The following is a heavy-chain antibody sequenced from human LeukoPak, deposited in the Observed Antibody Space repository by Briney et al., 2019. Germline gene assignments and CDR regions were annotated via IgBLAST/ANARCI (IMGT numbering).Heavy chain of an antibody. Sequence: ASVKVSCKASGYTFTGYYMHWVRQAPGQGLEWMGWINPNSGGTNYAQKFQGWVTMTRDTSISTAYMELSRLRPGDTALYYCAKVGSRYIWGTPQWPFDIWGQGTMVTVSS. CDR3: AKVGSRYIWGTPQWPFDI. D-gene: IGHD3-16*01. J-gene: IGHJ3*02. CDR2: INPNSGGT. V-gene: IGHV1-2*04. CDR1: GYTFTGYY.